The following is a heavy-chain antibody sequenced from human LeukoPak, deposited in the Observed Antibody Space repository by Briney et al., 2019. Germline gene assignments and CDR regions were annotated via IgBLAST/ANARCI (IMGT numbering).Heavy chain of an antibody. Sequence: PSETLSLTCAVYGGSLSGNYWSWIRQPPGKGLEWIGEINHSGDTNYNPSLKSRVTISLDTSKNQFSLKLRSMTAADTGVYYCARHPSGGNPLEWWGQGTLVTVSS. CDR2: INHSGDT. J-gene: IGHJ4*02. D-gene: IGHD4-23*01. CDR3: ARHPSGGNPLEW. CDR1: GGSLSGNY. V-gene: IGHV4-34*01.